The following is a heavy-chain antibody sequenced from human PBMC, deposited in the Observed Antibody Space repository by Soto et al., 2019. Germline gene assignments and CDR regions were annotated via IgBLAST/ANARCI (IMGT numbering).Heavy chain of an antibody. CDR1: RFIFNNNW. D-gene: IGHD5-12*01. J-gene: IGHJ6*02. Sequence: PGGSLRLSCAASRFIFNNNWMSWIRQAPGKGFEWVANIKQDGSEKYYADSVRGRFTISRDNAKNSLYLQMNSLRAEDTAVYYCARPHQKWLRFMYYYYYGMDVWGQGTTVTVSS. CDR3: ARPHQKWLRFMYYYYYGMDV. V-gene: IGHV3-7*01. CDR2: IKQDGSEK.